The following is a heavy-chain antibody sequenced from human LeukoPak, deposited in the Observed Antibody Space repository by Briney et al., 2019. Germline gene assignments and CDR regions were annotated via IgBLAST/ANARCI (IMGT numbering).Heavy chain of an antibody. D-gene: IGHD5-18*01. CDR3: ARGGFTYGPATLGALDI. V-gene: IGHV3-74*01. J-gene: IGHJ3*02. Sequence: PGGSLRLSCAASGFTFTDYWMHWVRQAPGKGLVWVSRISADGRMTDYEDSVKGRFTVSRGNAKNTLYLQMNRVRAEDTAVYYCARGGFTYGPATLGALDIWGQGTMVPVSS. CDR1: GFTFTDYW. CDR2: ISADGRMT.